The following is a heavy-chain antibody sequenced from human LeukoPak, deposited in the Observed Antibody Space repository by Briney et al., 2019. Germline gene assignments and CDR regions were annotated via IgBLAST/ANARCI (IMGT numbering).Heavy chain of an antibody. V-gene: IGHV4-4*07. J-gene: IGHJ3*02. D-gene: IGHD3-22*01. CDR1: GGSISNYY. CDR2: IYSSGNT. CDR3: ARDLARYDSSGYYQEGYDAFDI. Sequence: TSSETLSLTCTVSGGSISNYYWSWIRQPAGKGLEWIGRIYSSGNTDYNPSLQSRVTLSVDTSKNQFSLRLSSVTAADTAVYYCARDLARYDSSGYYQEGYDAFDIWGQGTMVTVSS.